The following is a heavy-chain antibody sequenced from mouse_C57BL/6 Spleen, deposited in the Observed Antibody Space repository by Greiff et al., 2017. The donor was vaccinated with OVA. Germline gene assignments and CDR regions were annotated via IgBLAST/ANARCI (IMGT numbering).Heavy chain of an antibody. CDR3: AGYYYGRSFYWYFDV. D-gene: IGHD1-1*01. Sequence: QVQLKQPGAELVRPGSSVKLSCKASGYTFTSYWMHWVKQRPIQGLEWIGNIDPSDSETHYNQKFKDKATLTVDKSSSTAYMQLSSLTSEDSAVYYCAGYYYGRSFYWYFDVWGTGTTVTVSS. CDR2: IDPSDSET. V-gene: IGHV1-52*01. J-gene: IGHJ1*03. CDR1: GYTFTSYW.